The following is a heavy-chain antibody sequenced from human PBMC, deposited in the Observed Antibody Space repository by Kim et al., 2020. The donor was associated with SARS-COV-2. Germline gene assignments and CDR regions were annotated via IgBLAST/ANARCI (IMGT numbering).Heavy chain of an antibody. CDR2: IYSGGST. CDR3: ARRNVLTMVRGVYYWDYGMDV. V-gene: IGHV3-66*02. D-gene: IGHD3-10*01. CDR1: GFTVSSNY. J-gene: IGHJ6*02. Sequence: GGSLRLSCAASGFTVSSNYMSWVRQAPGKGLEWVSVIYSGGSTYYADSVKGRFTISRDNSKNTLYLQMNSLRAEDTAVYYCARRNVLTMVRGVYYWDYGMDVWGQGTTVTVSS.